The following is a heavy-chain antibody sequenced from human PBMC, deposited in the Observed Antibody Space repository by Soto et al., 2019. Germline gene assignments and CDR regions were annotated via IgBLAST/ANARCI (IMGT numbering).Heavy chain of an antibody. D-gene: IGHD1-20*01. CDR3: AQITSSNIDR. V-gene: IGHV1-18*01. CDR1: GDTFVGYG. Sequence: QVHLLQSGAELKKPGASVRVSCTVSGDTFVGYGVTWVRQAPGQGLEWMAWISGYNGNTKYAQQIQDRITLTIDPSTSTAYMELRSLTPDDTAVYFCAQITSSNIDRWGQGTLVTVSS. J-gene: IGHJ5*02. CDR2: ISGYNGNT.